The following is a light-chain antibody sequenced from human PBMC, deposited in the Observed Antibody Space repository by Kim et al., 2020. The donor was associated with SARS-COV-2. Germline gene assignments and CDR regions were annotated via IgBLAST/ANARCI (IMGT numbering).Light chain of an antibody. Sequence: EIVMTQSPATLSMSPGERATLSCRASQSIRADLVWYQQKSGQAPRLLIYDASTRATGVPARFTGSGSGTDFTLTINGLQSEDFAMYYCQQYNYWPPWTFGQGTKVDIK. J-gene: IGKJ1*01. CDR3: QQYNYWPPWT. V-gene: IGKV3-15*01. CDR2: DAS. CDR1: QSIRAD.